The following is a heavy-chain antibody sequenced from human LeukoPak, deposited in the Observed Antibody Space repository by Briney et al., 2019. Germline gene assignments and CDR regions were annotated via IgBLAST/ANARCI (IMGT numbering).Heavy chain of an antibody. CDR1: GGSISSSSYY. D-gene: IGHD6-13*01. CDR2: IYYSRST. CDR3: AIQGYSSSWTPRYYYYYGMDV. V-gene: IGHV4-39*01. J-gene: IGHJ6*02. Sequence: SETLSLTCTVSGGSISSSSYYWGWIRQPPGKGLEWIGSIYYSRSTYYNPSLKSRVTISVDTSKNQFSLKLSSVTAADTAVYYCAIQGYSSSWTPRYYYYYGMDVWGQGTTVTVSS.